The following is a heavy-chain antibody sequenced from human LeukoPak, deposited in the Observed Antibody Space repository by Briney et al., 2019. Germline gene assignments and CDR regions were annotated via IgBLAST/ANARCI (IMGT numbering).Heavy chain of an antibody. CDR2: IVGDSSKT. CDR1: GFTFSSYA. D-gene: IGHD1-14*01. CDR3: AKQPYNYYYLDV. V-gene: IGHV3-23*01. Sequence: PGGSLRLSCAASGFTFSSYAMSWVRQAPGKGLEWVSTIVGDSSKTYYADSVKGRFTISRDNSRYMLFLHMNSLRAEDTAIYYCAKQPYNYYYLDVWGKGTTVTVSS. J-gene: IGHJ6*03.